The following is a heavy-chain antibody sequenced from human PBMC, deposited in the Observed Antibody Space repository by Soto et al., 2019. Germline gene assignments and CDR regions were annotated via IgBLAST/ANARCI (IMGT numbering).Heavy chain of an antibody. V-gene: IGHV3-9*01. CDR2: ISWNSGSI. CDR3: AKDLDCSSTSCYGSFGY. CDR1: GFTFDDYA. Sequence: PGGSLRLSCATSGFTFDDYAMHWVLQAPWKGLEWVSGISWNSGSIGYADSVKGRFTISRDNAKNSLYLQMNSLRAEDTALYYCAKDLDCSSTSCYGSFGYWGQGTLVTVSS. D-gene: IGHD2-2*01. J-gene: IGHJ4*02.